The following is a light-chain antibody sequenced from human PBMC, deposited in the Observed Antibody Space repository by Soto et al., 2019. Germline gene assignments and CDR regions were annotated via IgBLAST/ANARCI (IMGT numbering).Light chain of an antibody. CDR1: QSRLSSSDNRNY. CDR3: QKYYRVPLT. Sequence: DVVMTQSPDSLALSLGERATINCKSSQSRLSSSDNRNYLAWFQQKVGQPPKLLIRWASTRESGVPDRFSASGSATDITLTITSLQAADVEVYYGQKYYRVPLTVGGGTKVERK. V-gene: IGKV4-1*01. J-gene: IGKJ4*01. CDR2: WAS.